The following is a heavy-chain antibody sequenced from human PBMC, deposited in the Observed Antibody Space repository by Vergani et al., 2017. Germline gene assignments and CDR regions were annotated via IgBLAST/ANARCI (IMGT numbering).Heavy chain of an antibody. CDR1: GYTFTSYG. J-gene: IGHJ4*02. CDR2: ISAYNGNT. Sequence: QVQLVQSGADVKKPGASVKVSCTASGYTFTSYGISWVRQAPGQGLEWMGWISAYNGNTNYAQKLQGRVTMTTDTSTSTDYMELRSLGSDDTAVYYCAGDVRVGTPDYWGQGTLVTVSS. V-gene: IGHV1-18*01. CDR3: AGDVRVGTPDY. D-gene: IGHD2-21*02.